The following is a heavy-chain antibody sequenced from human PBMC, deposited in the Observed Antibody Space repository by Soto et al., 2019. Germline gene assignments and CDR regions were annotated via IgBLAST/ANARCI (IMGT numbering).Heavy chain of an antibody. D-gene: IGHD3-9*01. CDR3: ARSETDYSRFDH. J-gene: IGHJ4*02. V-gene: IGHV1-3*01. CDR2: IDAGNGNT. CDR1: VYTFTRNA. Sequence: GASVKVSCKAFVYTFTRNAIHWVRQAPGQRLEWIGKIDAGNGNTKYSQKFQGRVTITRDTSASAAYMELSTLGSEDTSIYYCARSETDYSRFDHRGQGTLVTVSS.